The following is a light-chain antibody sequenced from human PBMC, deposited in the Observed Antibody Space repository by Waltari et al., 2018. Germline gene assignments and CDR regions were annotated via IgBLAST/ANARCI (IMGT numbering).Light chain of an antibody. CDR3: QQYNSYPI. J-gene: IGKJ2*01. V-gene: IGKV1-5*03. CDR1: QSISSW. CDR2: KAS. Sequence: DIQMTQSPSTLSASVGDSVTITCRASQSISSWLAWYQQKPGKAPKLLIYKASSLESGVPSRFSGSGSGTEFTLTISSLQPDDFATYYCQQYNSYPIFGQGTKLEIK.